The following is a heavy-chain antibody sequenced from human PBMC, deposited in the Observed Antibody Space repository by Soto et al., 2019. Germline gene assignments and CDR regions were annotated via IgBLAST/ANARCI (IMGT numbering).Heavy chain of an antibody. D-gene: IGHD6-25*01. Sequence: ASVKVSSKASGFTFITYDFSWVRQAGGQGLEWMGGMNPNNGNAGFAQEVRGRINMTRNTSISTAYLELSSLRSDDSAVYFCARRKERSGPYYLDLWGQGTQVTVSS. J-gene: IGHJ4*02. CDR2: MNPNNGNA. V-gene: IGHV1-8*01. CDR3: ARRKERSGPYYLDL. CDR1: GFTFITYD.